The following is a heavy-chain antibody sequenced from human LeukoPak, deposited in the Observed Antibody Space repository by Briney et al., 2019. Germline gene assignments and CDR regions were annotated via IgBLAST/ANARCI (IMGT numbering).Heavy chain of an antibody. V-gene: IGHV4-59*11. CDR2: VFDSGRT. D-gene: IGHD5-18*01. CDR1: GGSMTTHH. Sequence: SETLSLTCTVSGGSMTTHHWNWIRQTPGKGLEWIGYVFDSGRTKENPSLKSRVTLSADTSKNQLSLRLSSVTAANTAVYYCTTIKRGNIFGYFDFWGQGILVTVSS. J-gene: IGHJ4*02. CDR3: TTIKRGNIFGYFDF.